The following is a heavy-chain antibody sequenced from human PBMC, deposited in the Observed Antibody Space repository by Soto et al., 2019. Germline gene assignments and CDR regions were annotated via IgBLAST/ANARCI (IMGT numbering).Heavy chain of an antibody. CDR2: ISGSGGST. J-gene: IGHJ4*02. CDR1: GFTFSSYA. Sequence: EVQLLESGGGLVQPGGSLRLSCAASGFTFSSYAMSWVRQAPGKGLEWVSAISGSGGSTYYADSVKGRFTISRDNSKNTLYLQINSLRADDTAVYYCAKDTTVVVVARPDYWGQGTLVTVSS. V-gene: IGHV3-23*01. CDR3: AKDTTVVVVARPDY. D-gene: IGHD2-15*01.